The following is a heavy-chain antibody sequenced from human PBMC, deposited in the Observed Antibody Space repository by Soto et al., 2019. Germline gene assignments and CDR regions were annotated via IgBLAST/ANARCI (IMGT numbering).Heavy chain of an antibody. Sequence: WTWIRQPPGKGLEWVGYIYYSGSTNYNPSLKSRVTISVATSKPQFSLKLSSVTAAATPVYYCARLDGYYHYIDVWGKGTTVTVSS. CDR2: IYYSGST. CDR3: ARLDGYYHYIDV. D-gene: IGHD6-13*01. V-gene: IGHV4-59*08. J-gene: IGHJ6*03.